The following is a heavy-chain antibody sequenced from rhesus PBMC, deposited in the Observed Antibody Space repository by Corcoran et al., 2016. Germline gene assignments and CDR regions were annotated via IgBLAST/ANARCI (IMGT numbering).Heavy chain of an antibody. CDR2: ISGRSGST. Sequence: QLQLQESGPGLVKPSETLSLTCAVSGGSISSSYWSWIRQPPGKGLEWIGRISGRSGSTDYNPSLRSRDTISKDTAKNQFSLRLSSVTAADTAVYYCARRGSGSPRFDYWGQGVLVTVSS. CDR1: GGSISSSY. J-gene: IGHJ4*01. V-gene: IGHV4-173*01. CDR3: ARRGSGSPRFDY. D-gene: IGHD6-25*01.